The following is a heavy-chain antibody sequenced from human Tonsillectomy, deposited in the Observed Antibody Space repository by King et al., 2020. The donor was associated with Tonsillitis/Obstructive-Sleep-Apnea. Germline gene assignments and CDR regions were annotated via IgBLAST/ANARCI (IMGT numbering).Heavy chain of an antibody. Sequence: VQLVESGGGLLKPGGSLRLSCVVSGFTFSNAWMSWVRQAPGKGLECVGRIKSKTDGGTTDYAAPVKGRFTISRDDSKNTLYLQMNSLKTEDTAMYYCTGRNQFDYWGQGTLVTVSS. J-gene: IGHJ4*02. D-gene: IGHD1-14*01. CDR1: GFTFSNAW. V-gene: IGHV3-15*01. CDR2: IKSKTDGGTT. CDR3: TGRNQFDY.